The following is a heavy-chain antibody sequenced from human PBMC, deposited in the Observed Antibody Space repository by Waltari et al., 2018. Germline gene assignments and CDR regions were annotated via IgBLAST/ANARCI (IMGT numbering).Heavy chain of an antibody. J-gene: IGHJ5*02. Sequence: QVQLVQSGAEVKKPGASVKVSCKASGYTFTSYDINWVRQAPGQGLEWMGWMNPNSGNTGYAQKFQGRVTMTRNTSISTAYMELSSLRSEDTAVYYCARGGRITIFGVVITNWFDPWGQGTLVTVSS. CDR2: MNPNSGNT. D-gene: IGHD3-3*01. CDR3: ARGGRITIFGVVITNWFDP. V-gene: IGHV1-8*01. CDR1: GYTFTSYD.